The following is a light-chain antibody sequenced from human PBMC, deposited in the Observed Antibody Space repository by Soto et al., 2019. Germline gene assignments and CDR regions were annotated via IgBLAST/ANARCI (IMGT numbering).Light chain of an antibody. CDR1: SSDVGGYNY. CDR3: TSYTTSSTHWV. J-gene: IGLJ3*02. CDR2: EVS. V-gene: IGLV2-14*01. Sequence: QSALTQPASVSGSPGQSITISCTGTSSDVGGYNYVSWYQQHPGTAPKLMIYEVSNRPSGVSNRFSGSKSGNTASLTISGLQAEDEAAYYCTSYTTSSTHWVFGGGTKLTVL.